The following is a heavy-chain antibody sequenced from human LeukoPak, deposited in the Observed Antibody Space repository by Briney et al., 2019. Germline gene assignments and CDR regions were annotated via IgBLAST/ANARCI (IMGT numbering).Heavy chain of an antibody. V-gene: IGHV3-74*01. CDR3: ARELPFDY. J-gene: IGHJ4*02. CDR2: ISGEGSST. CDR1: GFTFSSYW. Sequence: PGGSLRLSCAASGFTFSSYWMHWVRQAPGKGLVWVSRISGEGSSTTYAESVKGRFTISRDNAKNTLYLQMNSLRAEDTAVYYCARELPFDYWGQGTLVTVSS.